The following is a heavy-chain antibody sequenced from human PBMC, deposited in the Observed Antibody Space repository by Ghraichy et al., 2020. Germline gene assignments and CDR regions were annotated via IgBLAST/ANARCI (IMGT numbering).Heavy chain of an antibody. CDR3: TRGPLSPFEY. Sequence: LSLTCAASEFTFSSYDINWVRQAPGKGLEWVSYLSIGGSTKFYADPVKGRFPVSRDNAKKSFFLQMNNVRVEDTAVYFCTRGPLSPFEYWGQGILVTVSS. J-gene: IGHJ4*02. CDR2: LSIGGSTK. CDR1: EFTFSSYD. V-gene: IGHV3-48*03.